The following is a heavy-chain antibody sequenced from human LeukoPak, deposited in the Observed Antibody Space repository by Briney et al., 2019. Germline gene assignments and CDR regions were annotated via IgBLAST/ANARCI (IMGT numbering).Heavy chain of an antibody. CDR3: AGTTRELDY. Sequence: SETLSLTCAVYGGSFSGYYWSWIRQPPGKGLEWIGEINHSGSTNYNPSLKSRVTISVDTSKNQFSLKLSSVTAADTAMYYCAGTTRELDYWGQGTLVTVSS. J-gene: IGHJ4*02. V-gene: IGHV4-34*01. CDR2: INHSGST. D-gene: IGHD2/OR15-2a*01. CDR1: GGSFSGYY.